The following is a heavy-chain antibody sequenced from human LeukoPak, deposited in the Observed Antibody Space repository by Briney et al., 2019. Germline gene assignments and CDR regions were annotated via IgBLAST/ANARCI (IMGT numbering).Heavy chain of an antibody. V-gene: IGHV3-33*08. CDR1: GFTFSSYT. Sequence: GGSLRLSCAASGFTFSSYTMHWVRQAPGKGLEWVAVIWYDGSNKYYADSVKGRFTISRDNSKNTLYLQMNSLRAEDTAVYYCARAIRRVVVVPAALYGMDVWGQGTTVTVSS. J-gene: IGHJ6*02. D-gene: IGHD2-2*01. CDR2: IWYDGSNK. CDR3: ARAIRRVVVVPAALYGMDV.